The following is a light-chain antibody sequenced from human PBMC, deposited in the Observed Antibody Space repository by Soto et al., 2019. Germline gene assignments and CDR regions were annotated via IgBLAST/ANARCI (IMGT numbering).Light chain of an antibody. J-gene: IGKJ5*01. CDR1: QGINNY. V-gene: IGKV1-9*01. CDR3: QPLNAYPLT. Sequence: DIQLTQSPSFLSASVGDRVTITCRTSQGINNYLAWYQQKPGKAPNLLIYAASNLYSGVPSRFSGSGSGTEFTLTISSLQVEDSATYYCQPLNAYPLTFGQGTRLEIK. CDR2: AAS.